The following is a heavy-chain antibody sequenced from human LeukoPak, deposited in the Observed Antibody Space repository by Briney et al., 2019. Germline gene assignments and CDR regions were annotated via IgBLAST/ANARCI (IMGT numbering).Heavy chain of an antibody. Sequence: SVKVSCKASGGTFSSYAISWVRQAPGQGLEWMGGIIPIFGTANYAQKFQGRVTITADESTSTAYMELSSLRSEDTAVYYCASHITMVRGVITDYWGQGTLVTVSS. D-gene: IGHD3-10*01. CDR3: ASHITMVRGVITDY. J-gene: IGHJ4*02. V-gene: IGHV1-69*13. CDR1: GGTFSSYA. CDR2: IIPIFGTA.